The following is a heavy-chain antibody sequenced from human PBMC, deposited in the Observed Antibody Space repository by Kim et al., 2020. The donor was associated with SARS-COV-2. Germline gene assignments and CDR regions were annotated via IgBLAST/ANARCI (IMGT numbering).Heavy chain of an antibody. CDR1: GGSISSYY. V-gene: IGHV4-59*08. CDR2: IYYSGST. Sequence: SETLSLTCTVSGGSISSYYWSWIRQPPGKGLEWIGYIYYSGSTNYNPSLKSRVTISVDTSKNQFSLKLSSVTAADTAVYYCARHYYDSSGYYYSWFDPWGQGTLVTVSS. CDR3: ARHYYDSSGYYYSWFDP. J-gene: IGHJ5*02. D-gene: IGHD3-22*01.